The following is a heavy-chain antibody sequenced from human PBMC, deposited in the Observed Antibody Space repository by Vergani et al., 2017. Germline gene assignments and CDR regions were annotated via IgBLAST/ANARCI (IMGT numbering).Heavy chain of an antibody. CDR3: ARKHISNYYDSSGYYYMGYYYGMDV. CDR1: GFTFSSYA. Sequence: VQLLESGGGLVQPGGSLRLSCAASGFTFSSYAMSWVRQAPGKGLEWVATISFDGNKKDYTEAVRGRFTISRDSSKTLYLQMDSLRVEDTAVYYCARKHISNYYDSSGYYYMGYYYGMDVWGQGTTVTVSS. J-gene: IGHJ6*02. D-gene: IGHD3-22*01. V-gene: IGHV3-30*03. CDR2: ISFDGNKK.